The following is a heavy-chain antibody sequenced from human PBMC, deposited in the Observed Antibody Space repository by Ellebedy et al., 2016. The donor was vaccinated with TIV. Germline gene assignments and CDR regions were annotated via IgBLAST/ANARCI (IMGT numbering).Heavy chain of an antibody. CDR3: ARDTKNVLLWFGELVS. CDR1: GYTFTSYA. V-gene: IGHV1-3*01. J-gene: IGHJ6*02. D-gene: IGHD3-10*01. CDR2: INAGNGNT. Sequence: ASVKVSXKASGYTFTSYAMHWVRQAPGQRLEWMGWINAGNGNTKYSQKFQGRVTITRDTSASTAYMELSSLRSEDTAVYYCARDTKNVLLWFGELVSWGQGTTVTVSS.